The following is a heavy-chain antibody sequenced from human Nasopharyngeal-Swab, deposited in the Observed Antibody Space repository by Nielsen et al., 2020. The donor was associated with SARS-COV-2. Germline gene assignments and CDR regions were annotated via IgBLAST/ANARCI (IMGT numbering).Heavy chain of an antibody. J-gene: IGHJ4*02. CDR2: ISWNSVSI. Sequence: SLKISCAASGFTFSSYAMHWVRQVPGKGLEWVSGISWNSVSIGYADSVKGRFTISRDNAKNSLYLQMNSLRAEDTALYYCAKGIAAAGSRCLDYWGQGTLVTVSS. V-gene: IGHV3-9*01. CDR1: GFTFSSYA. D-gene: IGHD6-13*01. CDR3: AKGIAAAGSRCLDY.